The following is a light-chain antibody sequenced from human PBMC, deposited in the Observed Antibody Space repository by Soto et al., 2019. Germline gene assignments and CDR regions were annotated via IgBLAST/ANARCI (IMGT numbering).Light chain of an antibody. CDR3: LQDINYPWT. CDR1: ESVSSSY. V-gene: IGKV3D-7*01. J-gene: IGKJ1*01. Sequence: EIVLTESPGTLSLSPGERATLSCGASESVSSSYLAWYQHKPGQAPRLLMYDASTRATDIPARFSGTGSGTEFTLAISSLQPEDSATYYCLQDINYPWTFGQGTKVDI. CDR2: DAS.